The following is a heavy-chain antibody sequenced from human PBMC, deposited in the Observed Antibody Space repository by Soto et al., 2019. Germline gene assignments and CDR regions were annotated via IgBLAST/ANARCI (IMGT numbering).Heavy chain of an antibody. CDR2: ITSKSTTI. D-gene: IGHD3-16*01. Sequence: GGSLRLSCAASGFTFTSYSMNWVRQAPGQGLEWVSYITSKSTTIKYADSVKGRFTVSGDNAKNSLYLQLNSLRDEDTAVYYCAREMGACSDSSCYPGPYDSWGQGTLVTVSS. CDR3: AREMGACSDSSCYPGPYDS. CDR1: GFTFTSYS. J-gene: IGHJ5*02. V-gene: IGHV3-48*02.